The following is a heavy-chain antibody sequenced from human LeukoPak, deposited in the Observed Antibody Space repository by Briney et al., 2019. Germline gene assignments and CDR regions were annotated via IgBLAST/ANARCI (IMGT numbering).Heavy chain of an antibody. CDR2: IDTDGSST. D-gene: IGHD3-10*01. J-gene: IGHJ4*01. V-gene: IGHV3-74*01. CDR3: ARNHYGSVDC. Sequence: PGGSLRLSCAASGFTFSSYWMHWVRQAPGKGLVWVSRIDTDGSSTTYADSVKGRFTISRDNAKNTLYLQMNSLRPEDTAVYYCARNHYGSVDCWGHGTLVSVSS. CDR1: GFTFSSYW.